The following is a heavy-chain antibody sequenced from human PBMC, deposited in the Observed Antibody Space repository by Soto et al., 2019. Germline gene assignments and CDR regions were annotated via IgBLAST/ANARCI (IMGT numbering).Heavy chain of an antibody. D-gene: IGHD5-18*01. J-gene: IGHJ5*02. V-gene: IGHV4-4*02. CDR2: IYHSGST. CDR1: GGSISSSNW. Sequence: SKTLSLTFAVSGGSISSSNWWSWVRQPPGKGLEWIGEIYHSGSTNYNPSLKSRVTISVDKSKNQFSLKLSSVTAADTAVYYCARTWIQLWLGNNWFDPWGQGTLVTVSS. CDR3: ARTWIQLWLGNNWFDP.